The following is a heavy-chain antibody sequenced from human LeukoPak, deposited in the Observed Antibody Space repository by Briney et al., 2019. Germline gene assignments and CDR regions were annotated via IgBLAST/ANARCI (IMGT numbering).Heavy chain of an antibody. CDR2: MNPNSGNT. V-gene: IGHV1-8*01. CDR1: GYTFTSYD. J-gene: IGHJ6*02. D-gene: IGHD3-3*01. Sequence: ASVKVSCKASGYTFTSYDINWVRQATGQGLEWMGWMNPNSGNTGYAQKFQGRVTMTRNTSISTAYMELSSLRSEDTAVYYCARGRITIFGVVIDYYGMDVWGQGTTVTVPS. CDR3: ARGRITIFGVVIDYYGMDV.